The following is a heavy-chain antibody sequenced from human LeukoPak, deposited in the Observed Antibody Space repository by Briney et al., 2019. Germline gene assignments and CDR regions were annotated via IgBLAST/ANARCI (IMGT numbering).Heavy chain of an antibody. V-gene: IGHV4-34*01. CDR3: ARGCGITMVRGVIINWFDP. CDR1: VRPFSGFY. CDR2: INHSGST. D-gene: IGHD3-10*01. Sequence: SDTLSLTCAVYVRPFSGFYWSCIRQPPGKALECIGEINHSGSTNYKPSLKSRVTISVDPSKNQYSLKLSSVTAADTAVYYCARGCGITMVRGVIINWFDPWGQGTLVTVSS. J-gene: IGHJ5*02.